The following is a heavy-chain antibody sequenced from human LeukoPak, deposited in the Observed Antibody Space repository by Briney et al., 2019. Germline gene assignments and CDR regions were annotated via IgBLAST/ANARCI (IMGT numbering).Heavy chain of an antibody. D-gene: IGHD3-10*01. J-gene: IGHJ3*02. CDR2: IKSKTNGGIT. V-gene: IGHV3-15*01. CDR3: AREGVGGGAFDI. Sequence: PGGSLRLSCAASGFSFSSAWMSWVRQAPGKGLEWVCRIKSKTNGGITDYAAPVKGRFTISRDDSKNTLYLQMDSLKTEDTAVYYCAREGVGGGAFDIWGQGTMVTVSA. CDR1: GFSFSSAW.